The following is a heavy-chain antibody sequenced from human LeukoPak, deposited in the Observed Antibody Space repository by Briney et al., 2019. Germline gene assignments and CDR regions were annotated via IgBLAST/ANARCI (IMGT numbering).Heavy chain of an antibody. CDR2: ISGRGGST. V-gene: IGHV3-23*01. J-gene: IGHJ4*02. D-gene: IGHD1-26*01. Sequence: GGSLRLSCAASGFTFSSYAMSWVRQAPGKGLEWVSAISGRGGSTYYADSVKGRFTISRDNSKNTLYLQMNSLRAEDTAVYYCATLVGALKPGDYWGQGTLVTVSS. CDR1: GFTFSSYA. CDR3: ATLVGALKPGDY.